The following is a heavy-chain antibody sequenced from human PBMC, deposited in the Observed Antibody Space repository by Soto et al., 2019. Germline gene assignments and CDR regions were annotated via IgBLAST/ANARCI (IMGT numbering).Heavy chain of an antibody. J-gene: IGHJ4*02. CDR1: GYTFTGYY. CDR3: ARGSPDYYDSSGYSDY. CDR2: INPNSGGT. D-gene: IGHD3-22*01. Sequence: ASVKVSCKASGYTFTGYYMHWVRQAPGQGLEWMGWINPNSGGTNYAQKFQGRVTMTRDTSISTAYMELSRLRSDDTAVYYCARGSPDYYDSSGYSDYWGQGTLVTVSS. V-gene: IGHV1-2*02.